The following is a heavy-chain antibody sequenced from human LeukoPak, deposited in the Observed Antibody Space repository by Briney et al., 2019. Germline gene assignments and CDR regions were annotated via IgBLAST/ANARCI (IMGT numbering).Heavy chain of an antibody. J-gene: IGHJ5*02. CDR2: IYYSGST. Sequence: SETLSLTCTVAGGSISSYYWSWIRQPPGKGLEWIGYIYYSGSTNYNPYLKSRVTISVDTSKNQFSLKLSSVTAADTAVYYCARYSSGRGGWFDPWGQGTLVTVSS. CDR1: GGSISSYY. V-gene: IGHV4-59*01. CDR3: ARYSSGRGGWFDP. D-gene: IGHD6-19*01.